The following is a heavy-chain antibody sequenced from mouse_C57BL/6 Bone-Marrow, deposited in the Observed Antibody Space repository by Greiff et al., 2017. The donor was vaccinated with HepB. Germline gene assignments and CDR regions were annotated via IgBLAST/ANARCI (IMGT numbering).Heavy chain of an antibody. Sequence: VKLQQPGAELVKPGASVKMSCKASGYTFTSYWITWVKQRPGQGLEWIGDIYPGSGSTNYNEKFKSKATLTVDTSSSTAYMQLSSLTSEDSAVYYCAREGYGSSYVDYWGQGTTLTVSS. J-gene: IGHJ2*01. CDR2: IYPGSGST. V-gene: IGHV1-55*01. D-gene: IGHD1-1*01. CDR3: AREGYGSSYVDY. CDR1: GYTFTSYW.